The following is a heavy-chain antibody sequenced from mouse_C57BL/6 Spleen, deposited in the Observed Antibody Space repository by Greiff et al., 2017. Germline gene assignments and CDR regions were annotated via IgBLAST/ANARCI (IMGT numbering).Heavy chain of an antibody. V-gene: IGHV1-50*01. CDR1: GYTFTSYW. CDR2: IDPSDSYT. D-gene: IGHD1-1*01. Sequence: QVQLKQPGAELVKPGASVKLSCKASGYTFTSYWMQWVQQRPGQGLEWIGEIDPSDSYTNYNQQFKGKATLTVDTSSSTAYMQLSSLTSEDSAVYYCARWGTTVVADYWGQGTTLTVAS. J-gene: IGHJ2*01. CDR3: ARWGTTVVADY.